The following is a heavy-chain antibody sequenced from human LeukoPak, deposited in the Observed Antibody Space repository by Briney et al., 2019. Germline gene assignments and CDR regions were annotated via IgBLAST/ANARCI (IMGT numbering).Heavy chain of an antibody. J-gene: IGHJ5*02. Sequence: GGSLRLSCAASGFTFSTYAMGWVRQAPGKGLEWVANTKQDGSEKYYVDSVKGRFTISRDNAKNSLYLQMNSLRAEDTAVYYCARGTLRFFARWGQGTLVTVSS. CDR2: TKQDGSEK. CDR3: ARGTLRFFAR. V-gene: IGHV3-7*04. D-gene: IGHD3-16*01. CDR1: GFTFSTYA.